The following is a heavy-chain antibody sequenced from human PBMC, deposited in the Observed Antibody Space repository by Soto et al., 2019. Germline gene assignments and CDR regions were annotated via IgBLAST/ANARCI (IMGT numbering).Heavy chain of an antibody. CDR1: GFTFSSHW. V-gene: IGHV3-74*01. J-gene: IGHJ4*02. D-gene: IGHD3-9*01. CDR3: AREGMTGNSFGF. CDR2: INIDGSST. Sequence: EVQLVESGGGVVQPGGSLRLSCAASGFTFSSHWMHWVRQAPAKGLVWVSRINIDGSSTSYADSVKGRFTISRDNANNALFFQMNRLRAEDTGVYYFAREGMTGNSFGFWGPGNLGTVSS.